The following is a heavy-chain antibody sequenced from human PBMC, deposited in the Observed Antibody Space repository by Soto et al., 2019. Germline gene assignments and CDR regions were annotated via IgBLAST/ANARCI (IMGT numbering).Heavy chain of an antibody. V-gene: IGHV1-8*01. CDR2: MNPNSGNT. CDR1: GYTFTSYD. D-gene: IGHD3-10*01. Sequence: QVQLVQSGAEVKKPGASVKVSCKASGYTFTSYDINWVRQATGQGLEWMGWMNPNSGNTGYAQKFQGRVTMTRNTSISTAYMELSSLRSEDTAVYYCARGRVHYGSGSYYSAFDIWGQGTMVTVSS. CDR3: ARGRVHYGSGSYYSAFDI. J-gene: IGHJ3*02.